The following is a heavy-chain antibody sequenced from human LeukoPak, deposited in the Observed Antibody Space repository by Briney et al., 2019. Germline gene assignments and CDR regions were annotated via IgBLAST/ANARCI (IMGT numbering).Heavy chain of an antibody. J-gene: IGHJ3*02. CDR2: INWYGGST. V-gene: IGHV3-20*04. CDR3: ARGVGATTANDAFDI. D-gene: IGHD1-26*01. Sequence: GGSLRLSCAASGFTFDDYGMSWVRQAPGKGLEWVSGINWYGGSTGYADSVKGRFTISRDNAKNSLYLQMNSLRAEDTALYYCARGVGATTANDAFDIWGQGTMVTVSS. CDR1: GFTFDDYG.